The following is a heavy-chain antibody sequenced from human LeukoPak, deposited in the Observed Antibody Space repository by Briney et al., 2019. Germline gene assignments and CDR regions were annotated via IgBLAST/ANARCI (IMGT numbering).Heavy chain of an antibody. D-gene: IGHD2-2*01. CDR1: GYTFTSYG. CDR2: ISAYNGNT. V-gene: IGHV1-18*01. J-gene: IGHJ6*02. CDR3: AREGYCSSTSCYAGNYYYYYGMDV. Sequence: GASVKVSCKASGYTFTSYGISWVRQAPGQGLEWMGWISAYNGNTNYAQKLQGRVTMTTDTSTSTAYMELRSLRSDDTAVYYCAREGYCSSTSCYAGNYYYYYGMDVLGQGTTVTVSS.